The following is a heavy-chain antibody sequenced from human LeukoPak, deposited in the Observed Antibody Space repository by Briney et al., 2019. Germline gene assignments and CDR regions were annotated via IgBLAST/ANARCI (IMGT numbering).Heavy chain of an antibody. V-gene: IGHV1-46*01. CDR3: ARDSGSYTN. Sequence: GASVKVSCKASGYTFTSNYIHWVRQAPGQGLEWMGMIYPRDGNTNYAQKLQGRVTMTTDTSTSTAYMELRSLRSDDTAVYYCARDSGSYTNWGQGTLVTVSS. J-gene: IGHJ4*02. D-gene: IGHD1-26*01. CDR1: GYTFTSNY. CDR2: IYPRDGNT.